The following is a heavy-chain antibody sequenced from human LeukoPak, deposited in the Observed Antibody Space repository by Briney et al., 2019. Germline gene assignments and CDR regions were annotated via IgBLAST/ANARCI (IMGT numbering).Heavy chain of an antibody. V-gene: IGHV3-7*01. CDR2: IDQDGSEQ. Sequence: GGSLRLSCAASGFTFTRYWMCWVRQAPGKGLEWVANIDQDGSEQYYLDSVEGRFTVSRDNAKNSLYLQMDNLRAEDTAVYYCSNGIYSSSYWGRGTLVTVSS. J-gene: IGHJ4*02. D-gene: IGHD6-6*01. CDR1: GFTFTRYW. CDR3: SNGIYSSSY.